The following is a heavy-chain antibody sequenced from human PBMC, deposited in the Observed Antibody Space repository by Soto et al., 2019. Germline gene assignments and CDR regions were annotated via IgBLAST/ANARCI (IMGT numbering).Heavy chain of an antibody. D-gene: IGHD6-19*01. CDR1: GFTFSSYG. CDR2: IWYDGSNK. Sequence: QVQLVESGGGVVQPGRSLRLSCAASGFTFSSYGMHWVRQAPGKGLEWVAVIWYDGSNKYYADSVKGRFTISRDNSKNTLYLQMNSLRAEDTAVYYCARERGDSSGWYRAFDYWGQGTLVTVSS. V-gene: IGHV3-33*01. J-gene: IGHJ4*02. CDR3: ARERGDSSGWYRAFDY.